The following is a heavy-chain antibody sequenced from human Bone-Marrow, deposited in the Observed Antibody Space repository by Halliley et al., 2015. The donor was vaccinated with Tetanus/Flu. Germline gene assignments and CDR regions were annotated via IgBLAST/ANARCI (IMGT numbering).Heavy chain of an antibody. CDR1: GYSFTSYW. Sequence: QLVQSGAEVKRSGESLTISCKVSGYSFTSYWIGWVRQMPGKGLEWMGVIYPGDSDTRYGPFFQGQVTISVDKSTTTAYLQLSSLKASDTAMFYFAGHGGFVIWTFHFRDAFDFWGQGTMVSVSS. CDR3: AGHGGFVIWTFHFRDAFDF. V-gene: IGHV5-51*01. CDR2: IYPGDSDT. D-gene: IGHD3-9*01. J-gene: IGHJ3*01.